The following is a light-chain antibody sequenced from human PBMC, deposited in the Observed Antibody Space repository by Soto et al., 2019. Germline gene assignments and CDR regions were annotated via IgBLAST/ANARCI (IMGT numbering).Light chain of an antibody. J-gene: IGKJ3*01. CDR1: QSVGSSY. V-gene: IGKV3-20*01. Sequence: EMVLTQSPGTRSLSPGERATLSCRASQSVGSSYLAWYQQKPGQAPRVLVYGASSRATGIPDRFSGSGSGTDFTLTISRLEPEDFAVYYCQQYATSPCTFGPGTKVDI. CDR3: QQYATSPCT. CDR2: GAS.